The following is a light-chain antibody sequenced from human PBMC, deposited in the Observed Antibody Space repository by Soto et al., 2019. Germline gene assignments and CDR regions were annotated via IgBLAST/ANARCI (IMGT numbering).Light chain of an antibody. Sequence: QSALTQPPSASGSPGQSVTISCTGTSNDVGGYNYVSWYQQHPGKAPKLMIYEVSKRPSGVPDRFSGSKSGNTASLTVSGLQAEDEAVYYCSSFAGSNNVVFGGGTKLTVL. V-gene: IGLV2-8*01. CDR1: SNDVGGYNY. CDR3: SSFAGSNNVV. J-gene: IGLJ2*01. CDR2: EVS.